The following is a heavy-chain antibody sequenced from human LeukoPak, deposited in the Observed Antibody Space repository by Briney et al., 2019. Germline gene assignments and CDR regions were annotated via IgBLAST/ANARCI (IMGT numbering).Heavy chain of an antibody. CDR1: QFTFSSYG. CDR3: ARSKGIAVASFDY. V-gene: IGHV3-30*03. J-gene: IGHJ4*02. Sequence: GRSLRLSCAASQFTFSSYGMHWVRQAPGKGLEWVAVVSFDGSNKYYADSVKGRFTISRDNSKNTLYLQMNSLRAEDTAVYYCARSKGIAVASFDYWGQGTLVTVSS. D-gene: IGHD6-13*01. CDR2: VSFDGSNK.